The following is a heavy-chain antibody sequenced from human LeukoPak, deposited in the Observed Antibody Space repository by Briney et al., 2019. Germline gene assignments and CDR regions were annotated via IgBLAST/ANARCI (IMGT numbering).Heavy chain of an antibody. D-gene: IGHD5-24*01. V-gene: IGHV1-69*10. CDR1: GGTFSSYA. Sequence: PGASVKVSCKASGGTFSSYAIVWVRQAPGQGLEWMARIFPVLGLANTAQRFQDRVTISADKSTSTAYVELSSLRSEDAAVFYCAGVANGYNGGGFDDWGQGTLVTVSS. J-gene: IGHJ4*02. CDR2: IFPVLGLA. CDR3: AGVANGYNGGGFDD.